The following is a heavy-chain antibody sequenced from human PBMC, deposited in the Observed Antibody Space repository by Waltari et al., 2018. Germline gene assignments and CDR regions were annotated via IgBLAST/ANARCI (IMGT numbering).Heavy chain of an antibody. V-gene: IGHV4-39*07. CDR2: IYYSGST. J-gene: IGHJ2*01. D-gene: IGHD1-1*01. Sequence: QLQLQESGPGLVKPSETLSLTCTVSGGSISSSSYYWGWIRQPPGKGLEWIGSIYYSGSTYYNPSLKSRVTISVDTSKNQFSLKLSSVTAADTAVYYCAGGYRRPPRYFDLWGRGTLVTVSS. CDR1: GGSISSSSYY. CDR3: AGGYRRPPRYFDL.